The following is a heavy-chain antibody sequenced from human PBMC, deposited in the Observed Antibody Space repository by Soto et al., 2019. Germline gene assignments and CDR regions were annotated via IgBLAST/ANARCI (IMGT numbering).Heavy chain of an antibody. Sequence: QVQLQESGPGLVKPSGTLSLTCAVSGGSISSSNWWSWVRQPPGKGLEWIGEIYHSGSTNYNPSRKSRVTTSVDKSKIQFSLKLSSVTAADTAVYYCARDDSASSSSLGYWGQGTLVTVSS. CDR3: ARDDSASSSSLGY. V-gene: IGHV4-4*02. J-gene: IGHJ4*02. CDR1: GGSISSSNW. D-gene: IGHD6-6*01. CDR2: IYHSGST.